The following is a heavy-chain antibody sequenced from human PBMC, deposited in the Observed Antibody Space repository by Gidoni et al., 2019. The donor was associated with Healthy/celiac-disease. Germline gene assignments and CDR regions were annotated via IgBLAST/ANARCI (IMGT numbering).Heavy chain of an antibody. V-gene: IGHV5-10-1*01. J-gene: IGHJ6*02. CDR1: GYSFTSYW. CDR2: IDPSDSYT. CDR3: ARNGVVGAIQLQHGMDV. Sequence: EVQLVQSGAEVKKPGESLRISCKGSGYSFTSYWISWVRQMPGKGLEWMGRIDPSDSYTNYSPSFQGHVTISADKSISTAYLQWSSLKASDTAMYYCARNGVVGAIQLQHGMDVWGQGTTVTVSS. D-gene: IGHD1-26*01.